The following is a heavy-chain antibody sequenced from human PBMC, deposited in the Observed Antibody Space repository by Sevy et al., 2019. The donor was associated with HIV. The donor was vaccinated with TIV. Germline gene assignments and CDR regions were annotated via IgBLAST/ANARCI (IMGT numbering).Heavy chain of an antibody. CDR2: IKSKTVGGTT. D-gene: IGHD5-18*01. Sequence: GESLKISCAASGFTFSNAWMSWVRQAPGKGLEWVGRIKSKTVGGTTDYAATGKGRFTISRDDSKNTLYLKMNSLNTEDTAVYYCTTDYTGMSVGWFDPWGQGTLVTVSS. V-gene: IGHV3-15*01. CDR3: TTDYTGMSVGWFDP. CDR1: GFTFSNAW. J-gene: IGHJ5*02.